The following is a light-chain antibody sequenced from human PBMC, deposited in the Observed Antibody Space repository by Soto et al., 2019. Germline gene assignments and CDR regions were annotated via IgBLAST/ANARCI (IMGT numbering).Light chain of an antibody. J-gene: IGLJ1*01. Sequence: QSALTQPASVSRSPGQSITISCTGTSSDVGGYNYVSWYQQHPGKAPKLMIYDVSNRPSGVSNRFSGSKSGNTASLTISGLQAEDEADYYCTSYTRTSSTTYVFGPGTKVTVL. V-gene: IGLV2-14*01. CDR2: DVS. CDR3: TSYTRTSSTTYV. CDR1: SSDVGGYNY.